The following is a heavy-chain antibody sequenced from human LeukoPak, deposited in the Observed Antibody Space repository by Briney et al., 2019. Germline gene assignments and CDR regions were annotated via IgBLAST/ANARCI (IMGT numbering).Heavy chain of an antibody. D-gene: IGHD5-12*01. J-gene: IGHJ4*02. CDR1: GFTFSSYA. Sequence: GGSLRLSCAASGFTFSSYAMSWVRQAPGKGLEWVSAISGSGGSTYYADSVKGRFTISRDNSKNTLYLQMNSLRAEDTAVYYCARDRTDDYDVNLDYWGQGTLVTVSS. CDR2: ISGSGGST. CDR3: ARDRTDDYDVNLDY. V-gene: IGHV3-23*01.